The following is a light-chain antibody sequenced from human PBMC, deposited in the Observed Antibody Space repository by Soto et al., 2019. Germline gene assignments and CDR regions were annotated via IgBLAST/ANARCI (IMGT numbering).Light chain of an antibody. V-gene: IGKV3-20*01. CDR3: QQYGSSART. CDR2: HSS. J-gene: IGKJ1*01. Sequence: SPGTKSLSAGNRATLSCRASQSITTHLAWYQQRPGQAPRLLIYHSSNRATGIPDRFGGSGSEADFTLTISRLEPEDFAPYYWQQYGSSARTFGQGTKVDIK. CDR1: QSITTH.